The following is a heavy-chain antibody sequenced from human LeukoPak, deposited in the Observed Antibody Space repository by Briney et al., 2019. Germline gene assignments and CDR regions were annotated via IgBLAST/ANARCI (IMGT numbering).Heavy chain of an antibody. D-gene: IGHD1-7*01. Sequence: PGGSLRLSCAASGFTFSSYGMHWVRQAPGKGLEWVAVIWYDGSNKYYADSVKGRFTISRDNSKNTLYLQMSSLRAEDTAVYYCARDGFSGITGTTDAGVGCFDYWGQGTLVTVSS. V-gene: IGHV3-33*01. CDR2: IWYDGSNK. J-gene: IGHJ4*02. CDR3: ARDGFSGITGTTDAGVGCFDY. CDR1: GFTFSSYG.